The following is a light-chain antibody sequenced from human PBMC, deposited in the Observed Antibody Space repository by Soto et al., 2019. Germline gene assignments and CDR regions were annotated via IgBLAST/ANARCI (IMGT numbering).Light chain of an antibody. CDR2: EVT. V-gene: IGLV2-8*01. J-gene: IGLJ1*01. CDR1: SRDVGGYNY. CDR3: CSYAGSNNLKV. Sequence: QSVLTQPPSPSGSPGQSVPISCTGTSRDVGGYNYVSWYQQHPGEAPKLMIYEVTKRPSGVPDRFSGSKSGNTASLTVSGLQAEDEADYYCCSYAGSNNLKVFGTGTKVTVL.